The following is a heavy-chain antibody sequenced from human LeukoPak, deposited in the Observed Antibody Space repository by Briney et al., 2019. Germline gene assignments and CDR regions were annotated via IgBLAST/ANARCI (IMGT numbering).Heavy chain of an antibody. V-gene: IGHV4-59*01. CDR3: ARGHSYGYGWFDP. CDR1: GGSISSYY. CDR2: IYSSGST. Sequence: PSETLSLTCTVSGGSISSYYWSWSRQPPGKGLEWIGYIYSSGSTNYNPSLKSRVTISVDTSKNQFSPKLSSVTAADTAVYYCARGHSYGYGWFDPWGQGTLVTVSS. J-gene: IGHJ5*02. D-gene: IGHD5-18*01.